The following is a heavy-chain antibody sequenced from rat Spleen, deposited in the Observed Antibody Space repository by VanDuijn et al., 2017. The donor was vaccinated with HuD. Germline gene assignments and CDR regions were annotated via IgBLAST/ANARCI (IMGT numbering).Heavy chain of an antibody. J-gene: IGHJ4*01. CDR2: ISTGGGST. D-gene: IGHD1-4*01. V-gene: IGHV5-27*01. CDR3: TTGGLGTTLMDA. Sequence: EVQLVETGGGLVQPGRSLKLSCAASGFTFSNYYMAWVRQAPTKGLEWVAYISTGGGSTYYRDSVKGRFTISRDNAKSTLYLQMDSLRSEDTATYYCTTGGLGTTLMDAWGQGASVTVSS. CDR1: GFTFSNYY.